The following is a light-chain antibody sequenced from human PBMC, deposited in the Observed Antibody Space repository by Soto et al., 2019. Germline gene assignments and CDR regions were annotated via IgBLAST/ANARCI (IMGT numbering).Light chain of an antibody. Sequence: DIQLTQSPSSLSASVGDRITITCRASQRISTYLNWYQQKAGKAPHLVIYTASSLHSGVPSRFRGSGFWTDFPLTNSSLQPEDFATYYFQQHYDTPWTFGQGTKVEV. CDR2: TAS. J-gene: IGKJ1*01. V-gene: IGKV1-39*01. CDR1: QRISTY. CDR3: QQHYDTPWT.